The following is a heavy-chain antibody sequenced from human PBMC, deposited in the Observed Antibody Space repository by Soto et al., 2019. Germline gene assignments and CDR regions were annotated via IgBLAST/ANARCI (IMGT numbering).Heavy chain of an antibody. CDR1: GFTFSSYA. V-gene: IGHV3-23*01. CDR2: ISGSGGST. D-gene: IGHD3-22*01. CDR3: AKGVTMIVVAPIDY. J-gene: IGHJ4*02. Sequence: GGSLRLSCAASGFTFSSYAMSWVRQAPGKGLEWVSAISGSGGSTYYADSVKGRFTISRDNSKNTLYLQMNSLRAEDTAVYYCAKGVTMIVVAPIDYWGQGTLVTVSS.